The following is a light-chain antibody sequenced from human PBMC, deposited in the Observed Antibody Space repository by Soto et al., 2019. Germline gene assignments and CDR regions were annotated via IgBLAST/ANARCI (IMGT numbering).Light chain of an antibody. CDR3: QAWDSSTVV. CDR1: KLGDKY. Sequence: SYELTQPPSVSVSPGQTASITCSGDKLGDKYACWYQQKPGQSPVLVMYQDTKRPSGIPERFSGSNSGNTATLTISGTQGMDEADYYCQAWDSSTVVFGGGTKLTVL. CDR2: QDT. J-gene: IGLJ2*01. V-gene: IGLV3-1*01.